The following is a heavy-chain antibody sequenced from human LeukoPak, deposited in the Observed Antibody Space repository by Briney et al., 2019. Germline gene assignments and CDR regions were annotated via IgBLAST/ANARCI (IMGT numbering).Heavy chain of an antibody. CDR3: ASDPTYYYGSGSYYWRY. CDR1: GYTFTGYY. CDR2: INPNSGGT. D-gene: IGHD3-10*01. Sequence: ASVKVSCKASGYTFTGYYMHWVRQAPGQGLEWMGGINPNSGGTNYAQKFQGRVTMTRDTSISTAYMELSRLRSDDTAVYYCASDPTYYYGSGSYYWRYWGQGTLVTVSS. J-gene: IGHJ4*02. V-gene: IGHV1-2*02.